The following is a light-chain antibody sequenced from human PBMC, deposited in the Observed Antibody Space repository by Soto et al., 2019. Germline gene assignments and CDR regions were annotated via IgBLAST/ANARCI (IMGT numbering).Light chain of an antibody. J-gene: IGKJ1*01. CDR1: QSLLHSNGYDY. Sequence: MTQTPLSLPVTPGEPASISCRSSQSLLHSNGYDYLAWYQQKPGKAPKLLIYDASSLESGVPSRFSGSGSGTEFTLTISSLQPDDFATYYCQQYNSYLPTFGQGTKVDIK. CDR2: DAS. V-gene: IGKV1-5*01. CDR3: QQYNSYLPT.